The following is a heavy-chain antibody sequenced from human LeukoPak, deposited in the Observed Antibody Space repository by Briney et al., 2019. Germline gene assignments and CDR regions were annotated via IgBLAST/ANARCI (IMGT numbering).Heavy chain of an antibody. D-gene: IGHD6-13*01. V-gene: IGHV3-48*03. J-gene: IGHJ4*02. CDR3: ARDWGAGTVDY. CDR2: ISSSGSTI. Sequence: SGGSLRLSCVASGFTFSSYEMNWVRQAPGKGLEWVSYISSSGSTIYYADSVKGRFTISRDNAKNSLYLQMNSLRAEDTAVYYCARDWGAGTVDYWGQGTLVTVSS. CDR1: GFTFSSYE.